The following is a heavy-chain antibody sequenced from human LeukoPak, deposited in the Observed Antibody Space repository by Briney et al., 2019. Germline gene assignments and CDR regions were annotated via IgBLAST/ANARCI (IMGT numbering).Heavy chain of an antibody. V-gene: IGHV4-4*07. CDR2: IYDSGTT. CDR3: ARDGYYDSSGYFSLGAFDI. CDR1: GGFITSHY. J-gene: IGHJ3*02. Sequence: PSETLSLTCTVSGGFITSHYWSWNRQPAGKGLEWIGHIYDSGTTNYNPSLKSRVTMSIDTSKNQFSLKLSSVTAADTAVYYCARDGYYDSSGYFSLGAFDIWGQGTMVTVSS. D-gene: IGHD3-22*01.